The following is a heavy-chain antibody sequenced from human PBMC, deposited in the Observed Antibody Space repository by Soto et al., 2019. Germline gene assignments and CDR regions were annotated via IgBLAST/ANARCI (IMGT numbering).Heavy chain of an antibody. Sequence: QVQLVESGGAVVQPGTSLRLSCAASGVAFSTYGVHWVRQAPGKGLEWVAILSYDGHNEYYTDSVKGRFTISRDTSRNTLYLQMDRLRADDTAMYYCAKDRGFGEYLFDSWGQATLVTVSS. V-gene: IGHV3-30*18. CDR3: AKDRGFGEYLFDS. CDR1: GVAFSTYG. J-gene: IGHJ4*02. D-gene: IGHD3-10*01. CDR2: LSYDGHNE.